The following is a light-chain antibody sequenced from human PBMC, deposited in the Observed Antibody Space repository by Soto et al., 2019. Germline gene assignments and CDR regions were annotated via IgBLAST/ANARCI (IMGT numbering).Light chain of an antibody. Sequence: EIVLTQSPGTLSLSPGERATLSCRASQSVSSSYLAWYQQKPGQAPRLLIFGASYRATGIPARFSGSGSGTEFNLTISSLQSEDFAVYFCQQYDDWLRLTFGGGTKVEIK. CDR2: GAS. V-gene: IGKV3-20*01. J-gene: IGKJ4*01. CDR1: QSVSSSY. CDR3: QQYDDWLRLT.